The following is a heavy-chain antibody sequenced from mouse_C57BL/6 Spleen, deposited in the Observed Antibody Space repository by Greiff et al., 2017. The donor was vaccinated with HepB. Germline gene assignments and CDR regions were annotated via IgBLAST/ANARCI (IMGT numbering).Heavy chain of an antibody. CDR2: ISNGGGST. V-gene: IGHV5-12*01. Sequence: EVHLVESWGGLVQPGGSLKLSCAASGFTFSDYYMYWVRQTPEKRLEWVAYISNGGGSTYYPDTVKGRFTISRDNAKNTLYLQMSRLKSEDTAKYYCARHRRYFDVWGTGTTVTVSS. CDR1: GFTFSDYY. J-gene: IGHJ1*03. CDR3: ARHRRYFDV.